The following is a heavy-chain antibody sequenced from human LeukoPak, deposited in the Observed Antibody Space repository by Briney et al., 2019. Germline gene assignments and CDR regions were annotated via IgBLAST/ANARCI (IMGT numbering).Heavy chain of an antibody. CDR1: GFSFNRRG. V-gene: IGHV3-48*04. D-gene: IGHD3-16*01. CDR2: ISPRSETI. J-gene: IGHJ6*03. CDR3: ARIDGPTVFTYYMDL. Sequence: RESLRLSCATSGFSFNRRGMNWVRQPPGKGLEWVSYISPRSETIFYAESVQGRFAVSRDDAKGSLYLQMHTLRVEDTAVYYCARIDGPTVFTYYMDLWGKGTTVTVAS.